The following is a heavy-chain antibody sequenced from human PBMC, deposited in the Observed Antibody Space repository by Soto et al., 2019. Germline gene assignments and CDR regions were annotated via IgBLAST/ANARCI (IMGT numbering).Heavy chain of an antibody. D-gene: IGHD1-26*01. CDR3: ARGSGSYYVSFDY. CDR1: GGSFSGYY. CDR2: INHSGST. V-gene: IGHV4-34*01. J-gene: IGHJ4*02. Sequence: QVQLQQWGAGLLKPSETLSLTCAVYGGSFSGYYWSWIRQTPGKGLEWIGEINHSGSTNYNPSLKSRVTISVDTSKNQFSLKLSSVTAADTAVYYCARGSGSYYVSFDYWGQGTLVTVSS.